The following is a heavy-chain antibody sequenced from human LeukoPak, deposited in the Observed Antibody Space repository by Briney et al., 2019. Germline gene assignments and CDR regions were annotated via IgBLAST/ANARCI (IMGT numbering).Heavy chain of an antibody. CDR2: VSAYNHNT. CDR1: GYTFKLYG. Sequence: ASVKVSCKAAGYTFKLYGISWVRQAPGQGLEWVGWVSAYNHNTDYAQKFQGRITMATDTSTSTVYMDLRSLTSDDTAVYYCARDRADYREDPLNAFDIWGQGTVVTVSS. D-gene: IGHD5-12*01. V-gene: IGHV1-18*01. J-gene: IGHJ3*02. CDR3: ARDRADYREDPLNAFDI.